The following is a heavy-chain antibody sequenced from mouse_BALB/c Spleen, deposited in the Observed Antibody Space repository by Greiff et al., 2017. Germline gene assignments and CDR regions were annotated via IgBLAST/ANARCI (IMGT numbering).Heavy chain of an antibody. CDR1: GYTFTSYW. V-gene: IGHV1-5*01. CDR2: IYPGNSDT. D-gene: IGHD2-2*01. CDR3: TRTGKNYGYDGFDY. J-gene: IGHJ2*01. Sequence: EVQLQQSGTVLARPGASVKMSCKASGYTFTSYWMHWVKQRPGQGLEWIGAIYPGNSDTSYNQKFKGKAKLTAVTSTSTAYMELSSLTNEDSAVYYCTRTGKNYGYDGFDYWGQGTTLTVSS.